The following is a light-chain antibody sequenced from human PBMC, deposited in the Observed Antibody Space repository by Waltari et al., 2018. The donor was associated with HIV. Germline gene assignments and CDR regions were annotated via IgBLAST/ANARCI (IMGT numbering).Light chain of an antibody. CDR2: EGT. J-gene: IGLJ2*01. Sequence: QSALTQPASVSGSPGQSVTISCTGPTINYNSVSWYQQPPARTPTLIIFEGTYRPSGVSSRFSGSKSGNTASLTISGLQGEDEAHYYCSSYTASGSVIFGGGTNLTVL. CDR3: SSYTASGSVI. CDR1: TINYNS. V-gene: IGLV2-14*03.